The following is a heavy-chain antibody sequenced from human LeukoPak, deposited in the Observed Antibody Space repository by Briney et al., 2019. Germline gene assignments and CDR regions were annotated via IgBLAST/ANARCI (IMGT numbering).Heavy chain of an antibody. CDR1: GFTFDHYD. CDR3: AKDRGRGGYGWYYFDY. J-gene: IGHJ4*02. D-gene: IGHD5-12*01. CDR2: ISWNSVGI. Sequence: PGGSLSLSCTPSGFTFDHYDMHCVRRARGKALEWVSGISWNSVGIGYADSVKGLFPISRDNDKISLYLQMNSLRAEDMALYYCAKDRGRGGYGWYYFDYWGQGTLVTVSS. V-gene: IGHV3-9*03.